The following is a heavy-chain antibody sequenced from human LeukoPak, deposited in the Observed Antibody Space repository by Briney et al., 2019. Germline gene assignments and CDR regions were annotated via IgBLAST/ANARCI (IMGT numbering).Heavy chain of an antibody. CDR2: IYHSGST. D-gene: IGHD6-13*01. J-gene: IGHJ6*02. V-gene: IGHV4-38-2*02. CDR1: GYSISSGYY. CDR3: AKDLIYWYSSSWIPRGMDV. Sequence: SETLSLTCTVSGYSISSGYYWGWIRQPPGKGLEWIGSIYHSGSTYYNPSLKSRVTISVDTSKNQFSLKLSSVTAADTAVYYCAKDLIYWYSSSWIPRGMDVWGQGTTVTVSS.